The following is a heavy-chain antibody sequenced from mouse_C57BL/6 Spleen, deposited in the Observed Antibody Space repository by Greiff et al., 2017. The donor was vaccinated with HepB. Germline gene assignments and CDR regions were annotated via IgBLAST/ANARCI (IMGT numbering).Heavy chain of an antibody. D-gene: IGHD1-1*01. Sequence: VQLQQPGAELVMPGASVKLSCKASGYTFTSYWMHWVKQRPGQGLEWIGEIDPSDSYTNYNQKFKGKSTLTVDKSSSTAYMQLSSLTSEDSAVYDCALDYYGSSYGFAYWGQGTLVTVSA. CDR2: IDPSDSYT. CDR3: ALDYYGSSYGFAY. V-gene: IGHV1-69*01. CDR1: GYTFTSYW. J-gene: IGHJ3*01.